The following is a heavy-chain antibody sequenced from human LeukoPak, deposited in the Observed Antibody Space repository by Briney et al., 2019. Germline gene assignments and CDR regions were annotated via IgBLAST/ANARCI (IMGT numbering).Heavy chain of an antibody. CDR1: GGSFSGYY. CDR3: ARVASYSSSS. V-gene: IGHV4-34*01. J-gene: IGHJ5*02. CDR2: INHGGST. Sequence: SETLSLTCAVYGGSFSGYYWCWIRQPPGKGLEWIGEINHGGSTNYNPSLKSRVTISVDTSKNQFSLKLSSVTAADTAVYYCARVASYSSSSWGQGTLVTVSS. D-gene: IGHD3-22*01.